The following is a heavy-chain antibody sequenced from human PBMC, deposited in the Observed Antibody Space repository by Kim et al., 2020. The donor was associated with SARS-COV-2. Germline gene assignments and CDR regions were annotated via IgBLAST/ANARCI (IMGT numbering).Heavy chain of an antibody. CDR3: SRRGQRGPQDDY. Sequence: SETLSLTCTVSGGSISSSSYYWGWIRQPPGKGLEWIVSIYYSGSTYYNPSLKSRVTISVDTSKNQFSLKLSSVTAADTAVYYCSRRGQRGPQDDYWGQGT. J-gene: IGHJ4*02. D-gene: IGHD6-25*01. CDR2: IYYSGST. V-gene: IGHV4-39*01. CDR1: GGSISSSSYY.